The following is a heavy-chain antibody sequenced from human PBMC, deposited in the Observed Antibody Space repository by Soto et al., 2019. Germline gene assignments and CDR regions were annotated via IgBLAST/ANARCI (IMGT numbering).Heavy chain of an antibody. J-gene: IGHJ4*02. CDR1: GFTFSSYA. D-gene: IGHD5-18*01. V-gene: IGHV3-23*01. CDR3: AKIPPGYSYGYFYFDY. CDR2: ISGSGGST. Sequence: EVQLLESGGGLVQPGGSLRLSCAASGFTFSSYAMSWVRQAPGKGLEWVSAISGSGGSTYYADSVKGRFTISRDNSKNTLYLQMNSPRAEDTAVYYCAKIPPGYSYGYFYFDYWGQGTLVTVSS.